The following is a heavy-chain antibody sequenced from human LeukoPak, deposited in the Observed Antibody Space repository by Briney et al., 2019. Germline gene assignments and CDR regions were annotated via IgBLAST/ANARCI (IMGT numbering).Heavy chain of an antibody. CDR3: ARHVGIHLWSLYFDY. D-gene: IGHD5-18*01. Sequence: PSETMSLTSLLYAGSISSYYWSCIRHLPGKGLEWIGYIYSSGSPDYNPSLKSRATLSLGTSNHQFSLKLISVTAADTAVYYCARHVGIHLWSLYFDYWGQGSLVTVSS. CDR1: AGSISSYY. J-gene: IGHJ4*02. V-gene: IGHV4-59*08. CDR2: IYSSGSP.